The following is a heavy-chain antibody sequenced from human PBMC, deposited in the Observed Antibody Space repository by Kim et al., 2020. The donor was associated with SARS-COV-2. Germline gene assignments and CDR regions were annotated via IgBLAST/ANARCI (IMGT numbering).Heavy chain of an antibody. J-gene: IGHJ6*02. D-gene: IGHD2-2*01. V-gene: IGHV1-58*01. Sequence: QRFQERVTITRDMSTTTVYMELSSLRSEDTAVYYCAASSSTPNGYYGMDVWGQGTTVTVSS. CDR3: AASSSTPNGYYGMDV.